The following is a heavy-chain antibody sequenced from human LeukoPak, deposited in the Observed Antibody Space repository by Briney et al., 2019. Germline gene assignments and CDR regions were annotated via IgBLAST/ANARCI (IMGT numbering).Heavy chain of an antibody. J-gene: IGHJ4*02. CDR2: ISGSGGST. CDR3: AKDNRRDIVVVPAAIGY. V-gene: IGHV3-23*01. Sequence: SGGSLRLSCAASGFTFSSYAMSWVRQAPGKGLEWVSAISGSGGSTYYANSVKDRFTISRDNSKNTLYLQMNSLRAEDTAVYYCAKDNRRDIVVVPAAIGYWGQGTLVTVSS. D-gene: IGHD2-2*02. CDR1: GFTFSSYA.